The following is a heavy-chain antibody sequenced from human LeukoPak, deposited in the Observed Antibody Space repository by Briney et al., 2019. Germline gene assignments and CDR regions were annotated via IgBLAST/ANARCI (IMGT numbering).Heavy chain of an antibody. J-gene: IGHJ4*02. Sequence: GGSLRLSCAASGFMFNSHSMTWVRQPPGKRLEWVSTITVSGDKTYYADSVKGRFTIFRDNARNTLFLQMNSLRAEDTAVYYCAKATIIRQVISLFDSWGQGTLVTVSS. CDR1: GFMFNSHS. CDR3: AKATIIRQVISLFDS. CDR2: ITVSGDKT. V-gene: IGHV3-23*01. D-gene: IGHD3-10*01.